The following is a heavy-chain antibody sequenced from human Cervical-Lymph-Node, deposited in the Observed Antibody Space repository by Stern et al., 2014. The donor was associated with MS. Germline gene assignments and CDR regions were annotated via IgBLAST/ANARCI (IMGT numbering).Heavy chain of an antibody. Sequence: VQLVESGGGVVQPGRSLRLSCEASGLNFSSYGMHWVRQAPGKEPEWVAVISKDGSKKYYAGSVKGRFTVSRDNSKNTLFLQMNSLRREDTAVYYCAKAWGHWGQGTLVIVPS. CDR3: AKAWGH. CDR1: GLNFSSYG. J-gene: IGHJ4*02. CDR2: ISKDGSKK. D-gene: IGHD7-27*01. V-gene: IGHV3-30*18.